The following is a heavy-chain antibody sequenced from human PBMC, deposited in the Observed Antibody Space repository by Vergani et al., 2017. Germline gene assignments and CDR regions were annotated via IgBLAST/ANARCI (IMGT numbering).Heavy chain of an antibody. D-gene: IGHD6-13*01. Sequence: QVQLQESGPGLVKPSETLSLTCSVSTESISRYYWSWIRQPAGKGREWIGRVFSSGSTVYHPALKSRVIMSLDTSKKQLSLNLTSVTAADTAVYYCAKGQTSRRGYFDHWGEGALVIACS. CDR3: AKGQTSRRGYFDH. V-gene: IGHV4-4*07. CDR2: VFSSGST. CDR1: TESISRYY. J-gene: IGHJ4*03.